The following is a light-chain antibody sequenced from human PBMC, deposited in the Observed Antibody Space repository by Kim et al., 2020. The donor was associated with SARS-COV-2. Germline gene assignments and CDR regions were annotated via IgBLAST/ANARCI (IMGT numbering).Light chain of an antibody. Sequence: GQQVTISCSRSSSNIAYHHLSWYQKLPRTAPILLIYDNDKRPSGIPDRFSGSKSGTSATLGITGLQTGDEAYYHCGTWDNSLSAVVFGGGTQLTVL. CDR1: SSNIAYHH. V-gene: IGLV1-51*01. CDR3: GTWDNSLSAVV. CDR2: DND. J-gene: IGLJ2*01.